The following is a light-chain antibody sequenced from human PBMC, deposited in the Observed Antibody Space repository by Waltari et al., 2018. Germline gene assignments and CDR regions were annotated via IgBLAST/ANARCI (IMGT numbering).Light chain of an antibody. J-gene: IGKJ4*01. Sequence: TVLTQSPGPLSLSPGERATLSSRASQSVSSYLAWYQQKPGQAPRLVSYEASNRATGIPARFSGSGSGTDFTLTISSLEPEDFAEYYCQQRSNWPPTFGGGTKVEIK. CDR1: QSVSSY. CDR3: QQRSNWPPT. V-gene: IGKV3-11*01. CDR2: EAS.